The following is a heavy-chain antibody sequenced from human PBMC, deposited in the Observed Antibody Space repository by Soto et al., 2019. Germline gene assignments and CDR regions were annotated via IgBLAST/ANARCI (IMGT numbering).Heavy chain of an antibody. CDR3: ASMGSFYDSSGYYPDY. CDR1: GGSISSSSYY. D-gene: IGHD3-22*01. Sequence: QLQLQESGPGLVKPSETLSLTCTVSGGSISSSSYYWGWIRQPPGKGLEWIGSIYYSGSTYYNPSLKSRVTISVDTSKNQFSLKLSSVTAADTAVYYCASMGSFYDSSGYYPDYWGQGTLVTVSS. V-gene: IGHV4-39*01. J-gene: IGHJ4*02. CDR2: IYYSGST.